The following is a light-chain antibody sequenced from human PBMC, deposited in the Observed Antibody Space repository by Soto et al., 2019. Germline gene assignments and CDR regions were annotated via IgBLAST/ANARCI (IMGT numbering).Light chain of an antibody. J-gene: IGKJ4*01. Sequence: EIVMMQSPATLSVSPGERFTLSCRASQSAISNLAWYQQKPGQTPRLPXYDASTRATDIPDRFTGSGSATDFTLTISSLMYEDFAVYYCHQYYKWPLTFGGGTKV. CDR3: HQYYKWPLT. CDR1: QSAISN. V-gene: IGKV3-15*01. CDR2: DAS.